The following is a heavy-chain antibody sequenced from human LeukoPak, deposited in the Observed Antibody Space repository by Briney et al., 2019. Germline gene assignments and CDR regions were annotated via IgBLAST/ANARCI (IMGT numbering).Heavy chain of an antibody. CDR1: GGSISSYY. D-gene: IGHD6-13*01. J-gene: IGHJ5*02. Sequence: SETLSLTCTVSGGSISSYYWSWIRQPAGKGLEWIGRIYTSGSTNYNPSLKSRVTMSVDTSKNQFSLKLSSVTAADTAVYYCARDRRLDGIAAAGTNNWFDPWGQGTLVTVSS. V-gene: IGHV4-4*07. CDR2: IYTSGST. CDR3: ARDRRLDGIAAAGTNNWFDP.